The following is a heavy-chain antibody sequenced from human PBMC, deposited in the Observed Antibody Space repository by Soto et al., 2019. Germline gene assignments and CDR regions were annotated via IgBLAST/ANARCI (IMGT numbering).Heavy chain of an antibody. CDR2: IYYSGST. CDR1: GGSISSSSYY. D-gene: IGHD1-26*01. V-gene: IGHV4-39*01. J-gene: IGHJ6*02. Sequence: SETLSLTCTVSGGSISSSSYYWGWIRQPPGKGLEWIGSIYYSGSTYYNPSLKSRVTISVDTSKDQFSLKLSSVTAADTAVYYCARHWDPYYYYYGMDVWGQGTTVTVSS. CDR3: ARHWDPYYYYYGMDV.